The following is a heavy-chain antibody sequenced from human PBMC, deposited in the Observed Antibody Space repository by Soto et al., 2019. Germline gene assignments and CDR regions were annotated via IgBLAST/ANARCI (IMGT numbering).Heavy chain of an antibody. CDR2: IMPIFRTP. CDR3: ARDNDRPQVGGNYYYILDV. Sequence: QVQLEQSGAEVKKPGSSVKVSCKASGGTFRNSAFSWVRQAPGQGLEWMGGIMPIFRTPDYAQKFQGRVTITADESTSKTYMELSGLRSDDTAVYYCARDNDRPQVGGNYYYILDVWGHGTAVTVSS. V-gene: IGHV1-69*12. D-gene: IGHD1-1*01. J-gene: IGHJ6*02. CDR1: GGTFRNSA.